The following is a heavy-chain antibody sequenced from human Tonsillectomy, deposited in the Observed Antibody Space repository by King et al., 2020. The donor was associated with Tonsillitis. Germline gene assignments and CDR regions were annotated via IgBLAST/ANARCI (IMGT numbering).Heavy chain of an antibody. CDR1: GLTFSTSA. J-gene: IGHJ5*02. V-gene: IGHV1-58*01. CDR3: ATEGDMATWFNP. CDR2: IVVGSGTT. Sequence: QLVESGPEVRKPGTSVKVSCKASGLTFSTSAVQWVRQARGQRLEWIGWIVVGSGTTNYAQKFQERVTITRDISTRTVYMALSTLRSEATTVYYCATEGDMATWFNPWGQGTLVTVSS. D-gene: IGHD5-12*01.